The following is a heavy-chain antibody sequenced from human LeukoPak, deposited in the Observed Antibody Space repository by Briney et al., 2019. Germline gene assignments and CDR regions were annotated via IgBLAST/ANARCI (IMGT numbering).Heavy chain of an antibody. D-gene: IGHD2-15*01. Sequence: SETLSLTCTVSGGSISSYYWNWIRQPPGKGLEWIGYIYYSGSTNYNPSLKSRVTMSVDTSKNQFSLKLTSVTAADSAVYYCARNFCTGGSCYINDDWGQGTLVTVSS. V-gene: IGHV4-59*01. CDR1: GGSISSYY. CDR3: ARNFCTGGSCYINDD. CDR2: IYYSGST. J-gene: IGHJ4*02.